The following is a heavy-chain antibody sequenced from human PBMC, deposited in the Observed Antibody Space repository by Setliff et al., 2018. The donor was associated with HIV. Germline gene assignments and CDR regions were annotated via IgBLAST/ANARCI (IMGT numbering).Heavy chain of an antibody. CDR3: AKGPNFEDAFDI. V-gene: IGHV1-69*10. D-gene: IGHD2-8*01. Sequence: ASVKVSCKASGGTFSNYAFSWVRQAPGQGLEWMGGLIPIVDISKSTQKFRDRVTFTADESTKTAQMELSGLTFEDTAVYYCAKGPNFEDAFDIWGQGTVVTVSS. CDR2: LIPIVDIS. CDR1: GGTFSNYA. J-gene: IGHJ3*02.